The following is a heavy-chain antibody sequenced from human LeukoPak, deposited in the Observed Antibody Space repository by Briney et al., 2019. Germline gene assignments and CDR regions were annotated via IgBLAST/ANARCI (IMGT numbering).Heavy chain of an antibody. CDR3: ARVSGWELLLHAFDI. D-gene: IGHD1-26*01. V-gene: IGHV3-30-3*01. CDR1: GFTFSSYA. Sequence: GGSLRLSCAASGFTFSSYAMHWVRQAPGKGLEWVAVISYDGSNKYYADSVKGRFTISRDNSKNTLYLQMNSLRAEDTAVYYCARVSGWELLLHAFDIWGQGTMVTGSS. J-gene: IGHJ3*02. CDR2: ISYDGSNK.